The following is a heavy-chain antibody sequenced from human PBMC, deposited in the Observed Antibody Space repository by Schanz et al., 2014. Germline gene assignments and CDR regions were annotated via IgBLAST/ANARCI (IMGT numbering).Heavy chain of an antibody. V-gene: IGHV1-46*01. CDR3: AGTYCSSTSCYTGYYYIDV. Sequence: QLQLVQSGAEVKKPGSSVKVSCKASGYTFTNFFLHWVRQAPGQGLEWMGIINPSGGSTTYAQKFQGRVAMTRDVSISTAYMELSSLASEDTAVYYCAGTYCSSTSCYTGYYYIDVWGKGTTVTVSS. J-gene: IGHJ6*03. CDR2: INPSGGST. CDR1: GYTFTNFF. D-gene: IGHD2-2*02.